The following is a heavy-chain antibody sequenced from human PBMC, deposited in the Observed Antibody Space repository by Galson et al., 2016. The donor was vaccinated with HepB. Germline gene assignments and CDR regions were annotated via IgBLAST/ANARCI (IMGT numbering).Heavy chain of an antibody. CDR3: ARGTLGTTATMAFDY. J-gene: IGHJ4*02. CDR2: IYQTGTA. V-gene: IGHV4/OR15-8*01. Sequence: SETLSLTCIVSGDSISNDYWWSWLRQSPGKGLEWLGEIYQTGTANYNPSFTSRATISVDKSKNQISLRLASVTAADTAMYYCARGTLGTTATMAFDYWGQGTLVTVSS. CDR1: GDSISNDYW. D-gene: IGHD1/OR15-1a*01.